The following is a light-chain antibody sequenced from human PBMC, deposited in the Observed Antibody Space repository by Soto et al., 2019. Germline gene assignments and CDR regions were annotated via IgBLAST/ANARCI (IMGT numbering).Light chain of an antibody. CDR3: QQYNSWT. J-gene: IGKJ1*01. Sequence: DIQITQSPSTLSAYVGDRVPITCRASQSISSCLAWYQKKPGKATKLLIYKASSLESGVPSRFSGSGSGTEFTLTISSLQPDDFATYYCQQYNSWTFGQGTKVDI. CDR2: KAS. CDR1: QSISSC. V-gene: IGKV1-5*03.